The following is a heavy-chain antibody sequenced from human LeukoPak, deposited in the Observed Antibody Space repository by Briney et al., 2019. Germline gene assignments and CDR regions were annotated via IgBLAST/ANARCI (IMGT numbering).Heavy chain of an antibody. CDR2: IYSDGST. D-gene: IGHD1-26*01. J-gene: IGHJ4*02. Sequence: GGSLRLSCAASGFTFSSYSMNWVRQAPGKGLEWVSIIYSDGSTYYADSVKGRFTNSRDTSKNTLFLQMNSLRAEDTAVYYCARIYSGSHYSWGQGTLVTISS. CDR1: GFTFSSYS. V-gene: IGHV3-53*01. CDR3: ARIYSGSHYS.